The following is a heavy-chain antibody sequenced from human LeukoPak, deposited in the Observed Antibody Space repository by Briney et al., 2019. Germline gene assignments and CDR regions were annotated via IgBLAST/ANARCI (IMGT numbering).Heavy chain of an antibody. CDR2: IDPNSGGT. V-gene: IGHV1-2*02. Sequence: ASVKVSCKASGYTFTGYYMHWVRQAPGQGLEWMGWIDPNSGGTNYAQKFQGRVTMTRDTSISTAYMELSRLRSDDTAVYYCARALRGAPNWFDPWGRGTLVTVSS. CDR3: ARALRGAPNWFDP. CDR1: GYTFTGYY. D-gene: IGHD3-10*01. J-gene: IGHJ5*02.